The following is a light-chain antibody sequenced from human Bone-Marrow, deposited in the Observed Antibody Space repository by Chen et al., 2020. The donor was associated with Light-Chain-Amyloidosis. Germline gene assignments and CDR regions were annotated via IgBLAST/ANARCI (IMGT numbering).Light chain of an antibody. CDR2: EVT. J-gene: IGLJ2*01. CDR1: SSDIGGYNY. Sequence: QSALTQLPSASGSPGQSVTISCTGTSSDIGGYNYVSWYQQHPGKAPKLIIYEVTKRPSGVPDRFTGSKSGDAASLTVSGLQAEDEADYYCNSYAGSNYLVFGGGTKLTVL. V-gene: IGLV2-8*01. CDR3: NSYAGSNYLV.